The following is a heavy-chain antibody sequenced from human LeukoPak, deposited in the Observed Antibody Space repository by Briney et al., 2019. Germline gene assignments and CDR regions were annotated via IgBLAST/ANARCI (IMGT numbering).Heavy chain of an antibody. CDR1: GFTFDDYA. J-gene: IGHJ4*02. CDR3: AKGYSYDMTYYFDY. D-gene: IGHD5-18*01. Sequence: PGRSLRLSCAASGFTFDDYAMHWVRQAPRKGLEWVSGISWNSGNIGYADSVKGRFAISRDSAKNSLYLQMNSLRAEDMALYYCAKGYSYDMTYYFDYWGQGTLVTVSS. CDR2: ISWNSGNI. V-gene: IGHV3-9*03.